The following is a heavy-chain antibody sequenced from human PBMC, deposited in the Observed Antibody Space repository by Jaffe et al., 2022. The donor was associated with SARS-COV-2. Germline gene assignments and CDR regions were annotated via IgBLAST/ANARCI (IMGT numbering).Heavy chain of an antibody. Sequence: EVQLLESGGGLVQPGGSLRLSCAASGFTFSSYAMSWVRQAPGKGLEWVSFISGSGGNTYYADSVKGRFTISRDNSKNTLYLQMNSLRADDTAVYYCALGGSGSYPYWGQGTLVTVSS. J-gene: IGHJ4*02. CDR3: ALGGSGSYPY. V-gene: IGHV3-23*01. CDR2: ISGSGGNT. CDR1: GFTFSSYA. D-gene: IGHD1-26*01.